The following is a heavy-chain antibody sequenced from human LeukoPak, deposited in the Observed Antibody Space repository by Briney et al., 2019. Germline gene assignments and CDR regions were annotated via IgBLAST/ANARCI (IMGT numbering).Heavy chain of an antibody. Sequence: PSETLSLTCAVYGGSFGGYYWSWIRQPPGKGLEWIGEINHSGSTNYKSSLKSRVTISVDTSKSQFSLKLSSVTAADTAVYYCARVRRSYWIQLWLGWFDPWGQGTLVTVSS. J-gene: IGHJ5*02. V-gene: IGHV4-34*01. D-gene: IGHD5-18*01. CDR1: GGSFGGYY. CDR3: ARVRRSYWIQLWLGWFDP. CDR2: INHSGST.